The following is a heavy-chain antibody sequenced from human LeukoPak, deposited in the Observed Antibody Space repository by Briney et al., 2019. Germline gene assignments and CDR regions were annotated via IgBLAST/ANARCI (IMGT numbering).Heavy chain of an antibody. D-gene: IGHD1-26*01. V-gene: IGHV4-59*01. CDR3: ARATHSGSYFNY. CDR2: IYYSGST. Sequence: SETLSLTCTVSGGSISSYYWSWIRQPPGKGLEWIGYIYYSGSTNYNPSLKSRVTISVDTSKNQFSLKLSSVTAADTAVYYCARATHSGSYFNYWGQGTLVTVSS. CDR1: GGSISSYY. J-gene: IGHJ4*02.